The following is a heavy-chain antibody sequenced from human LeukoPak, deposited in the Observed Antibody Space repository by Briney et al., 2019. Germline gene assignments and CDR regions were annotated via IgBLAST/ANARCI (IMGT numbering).Heavy chain of an antibody. J-gene: IGHJ4*02. V-gene: IGHV4-30-2*01. CDR2: IYHSGST. Sequence: SETLSLTCAVYGGSFSGYSWSWIRQPPGKGLEWIGYIYHSGSTYYNPSLKSRATISVDRSKNQFSLKLSSVTAADTAVYYCASSFGVVKYFDYWGQGTLVTVSS. CDR3: ASSFGVVKYFDY. CDR1: GGSFSGYS. D-gene: IGHD3-3*01.